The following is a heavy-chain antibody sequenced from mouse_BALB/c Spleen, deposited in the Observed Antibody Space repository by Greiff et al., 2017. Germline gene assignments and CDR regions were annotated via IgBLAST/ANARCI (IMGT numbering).Heavy chain of an antibody. CDR1: GYAFSSSW. CDR3: ARSSTMITTGYYYAMDY. J-gene: IGHJ4*01. Sequence: QVQLKESGPELVKPGASVKISCKASGYAFSSSWMNWVKQRPGQGLEWIGRIYPGDGDTNYNGKFKGKATLTADKSSSTAYMQLSSLTSVDSAVYFCARSSTMITTGYYYAMDYWGQGTSVTVSS. V-gene: IGHV1-82*01. D-gene: IGHD2-4*01. CDR2: IYPGDGDT.